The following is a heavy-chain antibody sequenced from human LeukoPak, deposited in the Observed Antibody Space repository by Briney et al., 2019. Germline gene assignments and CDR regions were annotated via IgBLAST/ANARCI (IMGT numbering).Heavy chain of an antibody. D-gene: IGHD6-19*01. V-gene: IGHV3-9*01. CDR2: ISWNSGSI. J-gene: IGHJ4*02. CDR3: AKAEGSGWRPLAY. CDR1: GFTFDDYA. Sequence: GRSLRLSCAASGFTFDDYAMHWVRQAPGKGLEWVSGISWNSGSIGYADSVKGRFTISRDNAKNSLYLQMNSLRAEDTALYYCAKAEGSGWRPLAYWGQGTLVTVSS.